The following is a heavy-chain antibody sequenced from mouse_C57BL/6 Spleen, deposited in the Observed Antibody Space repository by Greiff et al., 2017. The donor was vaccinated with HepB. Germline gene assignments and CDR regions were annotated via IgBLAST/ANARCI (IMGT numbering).Heavy chain of an antibody. Sequence: VQLQQSGAELVRPGTSVKVSCKASGYAFTNYLIEWVKQRPGQGLEWIGVINPGSGGTNYNEKFKGKATLTADKSSSTAYMQLSSLTSEDSAVYFCAREKTVGYYFDYWGQSTTLTVSS. CDR2: INPGSGGT. V-gene: IGHV1-54*01. J-gene: IGHJ2*01. D-gene: IGHD1-1*01. CDR1: GYAFTNYL. CDR3: AREKTVGYYFDY.